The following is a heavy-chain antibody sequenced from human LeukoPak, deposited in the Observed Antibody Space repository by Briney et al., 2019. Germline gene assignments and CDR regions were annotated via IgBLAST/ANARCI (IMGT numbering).Heavy chain of an antibody. D-gene: IGHD3-3*01. J-gene: IGHJ4*02. Sequence: ASVKVSCKASGYTFTSYGISWVRQAPGQGLEWMGWINTNTGNPTYAQGFTGRFVFSLDTSVSTAYLQISSLQAEDTAVYYCARGLASGYPPIPFDYWGQGTLVTVSS. CDR1: GYTFTSYG. CDR2: INTNTGNP. CDR3: ARGLASGYPPIPFDY. V-gene: IGHV7-4-1*02.